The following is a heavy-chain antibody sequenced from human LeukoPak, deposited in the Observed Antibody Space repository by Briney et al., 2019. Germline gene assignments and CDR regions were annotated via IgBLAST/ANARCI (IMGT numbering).Heavy chain of an antibody. Sequence: SETLSLTCTVSGGSISSYYWSWLRQPAGKGLEWIGRIYTSGSTNYNPSLKSRVTMSVDTSKNQFSLKLSSVTAADTAVYYCARDQYCYDSSGYYRLDYWGQGTLVTVSS. V-gene: IGHV4-4*07. CDR3: ARDQYCYDSSGYYRLDY. CDR1: GGSISSYY. CDR2: IYTSGST. J-gene: IGHJ4*02. D-gene: IGHD3-22*01.